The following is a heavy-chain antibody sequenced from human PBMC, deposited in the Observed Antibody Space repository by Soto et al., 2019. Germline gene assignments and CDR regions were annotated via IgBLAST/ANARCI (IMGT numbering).Heavy chain of an antibody. J-gene: IGHJ5*01. CDR1: GDSVTSGNYY. V-gene: IGHV4-61*01. CDR3: AMIPGATSMIYWFDP. CDR2: IYYSGST. D-gene: IGHD1-26*01. Sequence: ETLSLTCTVSGDSVTSGNYYWSWIRQPPGKGLEWIGHIYYSGSTNYSPSLKSRVTISLDTSNNQFSLKVTSVTAADTAVYYCAMIPGATSMIYWFDPWRQGTLVTVPS.